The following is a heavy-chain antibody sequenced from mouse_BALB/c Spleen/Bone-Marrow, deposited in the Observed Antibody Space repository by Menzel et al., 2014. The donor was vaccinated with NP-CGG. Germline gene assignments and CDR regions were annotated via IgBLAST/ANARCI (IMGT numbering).Heavy chain of an antibody. V-gene: IGHV1S81*02. CDR2: INPSNGRA. J-gene: IGHJ4*01. D-gene: IGHD4-1*01. CDR3: ARKGLGLAMDY. Sequence: SGAEVVKPGASVRLSCKTSGYTFTNYWMRWVRQRPGQGLEWIGDINPSNGRATYSEKFKSKATLTVDTSSSTAYMQLSSLTSEDSAVYYCARKGLGLAMDYWGQGTSVTVSS. CDR1: GYTFTNYW.